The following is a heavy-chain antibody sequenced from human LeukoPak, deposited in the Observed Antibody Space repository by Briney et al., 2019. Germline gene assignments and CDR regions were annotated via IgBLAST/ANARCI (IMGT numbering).Heavy chain of an antibody. CDR1: GFTVSSNY. J-gene: IGHJ3*02. V-gene: IGHV3-53*01. CDR3: ARYYYDGSGARGDAFDI. D-gene: IGHD3-22*01. Sequence: GGSLRLSCAASGFTVSSNYMSWVRQAPGKGLEWASVIYSGGSTYYADSVKGRFTISRDNSKNTLYLQMNSLRAEDTAVYYCARYYYDGSGARGDAFDIWGQGTMVTVSS. CDR2: IYSGGST.